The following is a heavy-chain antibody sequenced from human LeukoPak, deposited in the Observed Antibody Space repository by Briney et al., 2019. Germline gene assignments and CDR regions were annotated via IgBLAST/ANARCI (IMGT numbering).Heavy chain of an antibody. D-gene: IGHD4-17*01. CDR3: VEGSNYGDSSF. J-gene: IGHJ4*02. CDR1: GLTFSSYW. V-gene: IGHV3-7*01. Sequence: GGSLRLSCAASGLTFSSYWMSWVRQVPGKGPEWVANIKPDGSERYYVDSVKGRFILSRDKAKNSLFLQMNSLRAEDTGMYYCVEGSNYGDSSFWGQGTLVTVSS. CDR2: IKPDGSER.